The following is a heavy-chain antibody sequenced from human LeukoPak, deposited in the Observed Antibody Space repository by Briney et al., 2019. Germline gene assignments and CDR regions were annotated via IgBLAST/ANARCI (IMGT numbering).Heavy chain of an antibody. D-gene: IGHD5-18*01. Sequence: EASVKVSCKASGGTFSSYAISWVRQAPGQGLEWMGGIIPIFGTANYAQKFQGRVTITTDESTSAAYMELSSLRSEDTAVYYCARDPPRGTAPGYWGQGTLVTVSS. CDR1: GGTFSSYA. CDR2: IIPIFGTA. J-gene: IGHJ4*02. V-gene: IGHV1-69*05. CDR3: ARDPPRGTAPGY.